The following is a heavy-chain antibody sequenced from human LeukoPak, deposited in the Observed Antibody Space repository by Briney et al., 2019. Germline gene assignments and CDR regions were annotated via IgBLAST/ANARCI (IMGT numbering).Heavy chain of an antibody. CDR2: IYYSGST. J-gene: IGHJ3*02. D-gene: IGHD3-22*01. Sequence: SETLSLTCTVSGGSISSYYWSWIRQPPGKGLEWIGYIYYSGSTNYNPSLKSRVTISVDTSKNQFSLKLSSVTAADTAVYYCARQTYYDDAFDIWGQGTVVTVSS. V-gene: IGHV4-59*08. CDR3: ARQTYYDDAFDI. CDR1: GGSISSYY.